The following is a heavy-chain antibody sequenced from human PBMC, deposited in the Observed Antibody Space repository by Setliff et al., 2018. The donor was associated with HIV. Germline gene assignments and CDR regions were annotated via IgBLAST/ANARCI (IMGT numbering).Heavy chain of an antibody. V-gene: IGHV4-39*02. J-gene: IGHJ1*01. Sequence: SETLSLTCTVSGASLSRSTYYWGWIRQPPGKGLEWIGTMYSSGTTYYNPSLKSRVTISVDTAKNQFSLKLTSVTAADTAVYFCARDPYCSGDGCFRYYQHWGRGTLVTVSS. CDR3: ARDPYCSGDGCFRYYQH. D-gene: IGHD2-15*01. CDR1: GASLSRSTYY. CDR2: MYSSGTT.